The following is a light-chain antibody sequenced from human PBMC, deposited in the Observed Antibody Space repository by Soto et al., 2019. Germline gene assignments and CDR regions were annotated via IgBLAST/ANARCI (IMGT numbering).Light chain of an antibody. Sequence: QSALTQPPSASGSPGQSVTISCTGTSSDVGGYNYVSWYQQHPGKAPKVMVYEVNKRPSGVPDRFSGSKSGNTASLTVSGLQAEDEANYYCSSYAGDTVVFGGGTKVTVL. J-gene: IGLJ2*01. V-gene: IGLV2-8*01. CDR2: EVN. CDR3: SSYAGDTVV. CDR1: SSDVGGYNY.